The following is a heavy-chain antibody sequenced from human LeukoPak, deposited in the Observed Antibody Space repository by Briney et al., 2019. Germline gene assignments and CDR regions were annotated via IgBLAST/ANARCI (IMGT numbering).Heavy chain of an antibody. CDR3: ARADTAYFYYYYMDV. J-gene: IGHJ6*03. CDR2: IKQDGSAT. V-gene: IGHV3-7*01. CDR1: GFTFSSYW. D-gene: IGHD5-18*01. Sequence: PGGSLRLSCAASGFTFSSYWMSWVRQAPGKGLEWVANIKQDGSATYCVDSVKGRFSISRDNAKNSLYLQMNSLRDEDTAVYYCARADTAYFYYYYMDVWAKGTTVTVSS.